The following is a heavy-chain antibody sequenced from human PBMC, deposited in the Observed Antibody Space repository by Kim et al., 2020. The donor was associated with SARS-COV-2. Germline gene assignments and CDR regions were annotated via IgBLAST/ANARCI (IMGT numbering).Heavy chain of an antibody. V-gene: IGHV3-21*04. CDR1: GFTFSSYS. Sequence: GGSLRLSCAASGFTFSSYSMNWVRQAPGKGLEWVSSISSSSYIYYADSVKGRFTISRDNAKNSLYLQMNSLRAEDTAVYYCAREQWLRSNYYYGMDVWGQGTTVTVSS. D-gene: IGHD5-12*01. J-gene: IGHJ6*02. CDR2: ISSSSYI. CDR3: AREQWLRSNYYYGMDV.